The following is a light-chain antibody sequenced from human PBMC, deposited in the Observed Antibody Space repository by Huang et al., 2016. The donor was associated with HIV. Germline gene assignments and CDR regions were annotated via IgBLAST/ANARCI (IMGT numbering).Light chain of an antibody. Sequence: PGERATLSCRASQSVRSSSLAWYQHKPGQSPRLLIFGASNRATAIPDRCSGSGSATDFTLTISRLEPEDFAVYYCQQYGSSPLTFGGGTKVEIK. CDR1: QSVRSSS. CDR2: GAS. CDR3: QQYGSSPLT. V-gene: IGKV3-20*01. J-gene: IGKJ4*01.